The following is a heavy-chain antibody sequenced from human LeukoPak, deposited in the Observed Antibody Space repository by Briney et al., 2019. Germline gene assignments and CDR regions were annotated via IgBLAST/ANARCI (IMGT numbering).Heavy chain of an antibody. J-gene: IGHJ4*02. V-gene: IGHV4-34*01. CDR3: ARGVVAAPQTFDY. Sequence: PSETLSLTCAVYGGSFSGYYWSWIRQSPGKGLEWIGEINHSGSTNYNPSLKSRVTISVDTSKNQFSLRLSSVTAADTALYYCARGVVAAPQTFDYWGQGTLVTVSS. CDR2: INHSGST. CDR1: GGSFSGYY. D-gene: IGHD2-15*01.